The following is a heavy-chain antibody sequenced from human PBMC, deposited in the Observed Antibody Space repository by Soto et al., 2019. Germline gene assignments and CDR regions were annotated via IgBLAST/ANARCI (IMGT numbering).Heavy chain of an antibody. Sequence: GSLRLSYTGSGFTFRKYCHNWVRQAPGKGLERVLNIGGSGFSKYSADSVQGRLTISRDNSKNTLYLQMNSLRVEDTAVYHCAKDLREGPRGASDYLWGSYRYTLLYYWGQGTLVIVSS. J-gene: IGHJ4*02. CDR2: IGGSGFSK. V-gene: IGHV3-23*01. CDR1: GFTFRKYC. CDR3: AKDLREGPRGASDYLWGSYRYTLLYY. D-gene: IGHD3-16*02.